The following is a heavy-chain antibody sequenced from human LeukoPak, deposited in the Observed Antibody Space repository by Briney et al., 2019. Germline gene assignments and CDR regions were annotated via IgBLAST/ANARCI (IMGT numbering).Heavy chain of an antibody. V-gene: IGHV1-3*03. D-gene: IGHD1-26*01. Sequence: ASVKVSCKASGYTLTSYAMHWVRQAPGQRLERMGWINAGNGNTKYSQEFQGRVTITRDTSASTAYMELSSLRSEDMAVYYCAREIVGATTQLGLTYWGQGTLVTVSS. CDR1: GYTLTSYA. J-gene: IGHJ4*02. CDR2: INAGNGNT. CDR3: AREIVGATTQLGLTY.